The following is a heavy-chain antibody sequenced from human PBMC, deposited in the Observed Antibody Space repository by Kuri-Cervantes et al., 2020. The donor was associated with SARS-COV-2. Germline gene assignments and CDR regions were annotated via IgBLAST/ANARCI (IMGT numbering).Heavy chain of an antibody. CDR1: GYFISNGYY. CDR2: MYHSGTT. D-gene: IGHD3-22*01. J-gene: IGHJ2*01. V-gene: IGHV4-38-2*02. CDR3: ATRTHYYDSSGYPLYWYFDL. Sequence: SETLSLTCSVSGYFISNGYYWGWIRQSPGKGLEWIASMYHSGTTFYNPSLKSRVTISVDTSKNQFSLKLSSVTAADTAVYYCATRTHYYDSSGYPLYWYFDLWGRGTLVTVSS.